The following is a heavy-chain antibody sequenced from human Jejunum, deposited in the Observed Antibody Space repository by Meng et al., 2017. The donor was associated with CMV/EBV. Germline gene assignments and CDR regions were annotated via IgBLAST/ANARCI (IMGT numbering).Heavy chain of an antibody. CDR1: GGSISSYY. Sequence: VSGGSISSYYWSWSRQPPGKGLEWIGYIYYSGSTNYNPSLKSRVTISVDTSKNQFSLKLSSVTAADTAVYYCARGHTAMVTPFDYWGQGTLVTVSS. CDR3: ARGHTAMVTPFDY. D-gene: IGHD5-18*01. CDR2: IYYSGST. V-gene: IGHV4-59*01. J-gene: IGHJ4*02.